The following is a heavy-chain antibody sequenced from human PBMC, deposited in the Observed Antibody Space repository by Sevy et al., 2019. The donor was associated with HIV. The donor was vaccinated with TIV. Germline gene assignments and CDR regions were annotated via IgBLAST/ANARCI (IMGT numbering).Heavy chain of an antibody. D-gene: IGHD3-22*01. V-gene: IGHV4-4*07. CDR2: IYTSGST. CDR3: AREEYYDSSGYLGKYGMDV. CDR1: GGSISSYY. Sequence: SETLSLTCTVSGGSISSYYWSWIRQPAGKGLEWIGRIYTSGSTNYNPSLKSRVTMSVDTSKNQFSLKLSSVTAADTAVYYCAREEYYDSSGYLGKYGMDVWGQGTTVTVSS. J-gene: IGHJ6*02.